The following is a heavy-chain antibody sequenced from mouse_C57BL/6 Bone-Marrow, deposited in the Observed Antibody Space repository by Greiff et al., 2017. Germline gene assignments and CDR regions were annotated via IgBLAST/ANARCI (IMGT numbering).Heavy chain of an antibody. CDR3: ASATTVAAY. Sequence: QVQLQQPGAELVMPGASVKLSCKASGYTFTSYWMHWVKQRPGQGLEWIGEIDPSDSYTNYNQKFKGKSTLTVDKSSSTAYMQLSSLTSEDSAVYYGASATTVAAYWGQGTLVTVSA. V-gene: IGHV1-69*01. CDR2: IDPSDSYT. CDR1: GYTFTSYW. D-gene: IGHD1-1*01. J-gene: IGHJ3*01.